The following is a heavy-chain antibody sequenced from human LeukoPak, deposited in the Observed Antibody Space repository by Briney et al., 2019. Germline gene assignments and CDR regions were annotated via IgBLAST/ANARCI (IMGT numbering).Heavy chain of an antibody. V-gene: IGHV4-4*07. CDR2: IYRSGSN. J-gene: IGHJ4*02. Sequence: SETLSLTCTVSSVSINGFYWTWIRQPPGKGLEGSVRIYRSGSNNYNPSLKRRVMMSVDTPKTLFSLNLTSVPAATTPVFYCAREGTESSGGFLDYWGRGTLVTLSS. D-gene: IGHD3-16*02. CDR3: AREGTESSGGFLDY. CDR1: SVSINGFY.